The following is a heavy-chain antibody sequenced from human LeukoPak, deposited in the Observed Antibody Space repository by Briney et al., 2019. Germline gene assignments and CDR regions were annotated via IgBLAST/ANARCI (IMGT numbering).Heavy chain of an antibody. CDR2: ILYSGST. J-gene: IGHJ4*02. Sequence: SETLSLTCTVSGGSISSSRHYWGWIRQPPGKGLEWIGNILYSGSTNYNPSLKSRVTISVDTSKNQFSLKLSSVTAADTADYYCVRRVAGSGYRDSWGQGTLSPSPQ. V-gene: IGHV4-39*01. CDR1: GGSISSSRHY. CDR3: VRRVAGSGYRDS. D-gene: IGHD3-22*01.